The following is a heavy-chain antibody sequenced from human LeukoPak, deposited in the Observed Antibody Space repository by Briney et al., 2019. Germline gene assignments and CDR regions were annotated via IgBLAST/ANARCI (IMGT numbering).Heavy chain of an antibody. CDR3: ASQSGHDESWFDP. V-gene: IGHV4-39*01. CDR2: IYYSGST. Sequence: PSETLCLTCTVSGGSISSSSYYWGWIRQPPGKGLEWIGSIYYSGSTYYNPSLKSRVTISVDTSKNQFSLKLSSVTAADTAVYYCASQSGHDESWFDPWGQGTLVTVS. J-gene: IGHJ5*02. CDR1: GGSISSSSYY. D-gene: IGHD5-12*01.